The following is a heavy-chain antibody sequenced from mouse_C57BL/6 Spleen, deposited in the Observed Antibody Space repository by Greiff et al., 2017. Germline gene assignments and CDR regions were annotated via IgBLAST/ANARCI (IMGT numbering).Heavy chain of an antibody. CDR3: ARGGTPYYFDY. J-gene: IGHJ2*01. CDR1: GYAFSSYW. CDR2: IYPGDGDT. Sequence: QVQLQQSGAELVKPGASVKISCKASGYAFSSYWMNWVKQRPGKGLEWIGQIYPGDGDTNYNGKFKGKATLTADKSSSTAYMPLSSLTSEDSAVYCCARGGTPYYFDYWGQGTTLTVSS. V-gene: IGHV1-80*01.